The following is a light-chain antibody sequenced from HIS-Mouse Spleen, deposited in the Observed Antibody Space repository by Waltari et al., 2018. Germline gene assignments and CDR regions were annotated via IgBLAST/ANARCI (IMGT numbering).Light chain of an antibody. V-gene: IGLV2-14*03. Sequence: QSALTQPASVSGSPGPSITLSCTGTSSHVGGYNYVSWYQQHPGKAPKLMIYDVSNRPSGVSNRFSGSKSGNTASLTISGLQAEDEADYYCSSYTSSSTYVFGTGTKVTVL. CDR3: SSYTSSSTYV. J-gene: IGLJ1*01. CDR1: SSHVGGYNY. CDR2: DVS.